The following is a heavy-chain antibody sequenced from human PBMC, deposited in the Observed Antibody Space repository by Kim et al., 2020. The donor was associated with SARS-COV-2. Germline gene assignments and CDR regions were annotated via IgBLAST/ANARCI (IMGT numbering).Heavy chain of an antibody. CDR2: ISYDGSNK. D-gene: IGHD3-9*01. V-gene: IGHV3-30*04. CDR1: GFTFSSYA. J-gene: IGHJ4*02. CDR3: AREYVLRYFDWLLTTPRAFDY. Sequence: GGSLRLSCAASGFTFSSYAMHWVRQAPGKGLEWVAVISYDGSNKYYADSVKGRFTISRDNSKNTLYLQMNSLRAEDTAVYYCAREYVLRYFDWLLTTPRAFDYWGQGTLVTVSS.